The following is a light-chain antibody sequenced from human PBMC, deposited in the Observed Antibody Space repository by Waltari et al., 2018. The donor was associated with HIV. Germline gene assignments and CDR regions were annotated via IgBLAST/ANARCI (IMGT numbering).Light chain of an antibody. CDR3: QLFGSLTWT. CDR1: QSVGIN. Sequence: EIVIMTQSPPTLSVSPGERATLSCRASQSVGINLAWYQQKPGQAPRLLIYGASTRATGIPARFSGSGSGTEFTLTISSLQFEDFAVYYCQLFGSLTWTFGQGTKVEIK. J-gene: IGKJ1*01. CDR2: GAS. V-gene: IGKV3-15*01.